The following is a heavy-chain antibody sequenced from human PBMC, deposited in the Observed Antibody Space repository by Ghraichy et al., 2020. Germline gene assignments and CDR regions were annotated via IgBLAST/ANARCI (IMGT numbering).Heavy chain of an antibody. CDR3: ARAQNSGSYYYYYLGV. V-gene: IGHV4-38-2*02. CDR1: GYSISSGHY. Sequence: SETLSLTCTVSGYSISSGHYWVWIRQPPGKGLGGFATIFHGGDTFYNPSLKSRVPISVDMSKNNFSLKVTSVTAADTAVYFCARAQNSGSYYYYYLGVWGNGTTVTVSS. D-gene: IGHD4-23*01. J-gene: IGHJ6*03. CDR2: IFHGGDT.